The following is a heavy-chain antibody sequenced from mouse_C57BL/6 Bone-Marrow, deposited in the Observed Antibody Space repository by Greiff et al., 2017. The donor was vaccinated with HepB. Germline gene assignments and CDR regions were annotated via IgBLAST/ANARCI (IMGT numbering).Heavy chain of an antibody. D-gene: IGHD4-1*01. CDR2: ISYDGSN. Sequence: EVQLQESGPGLVKPSQSLSLTCSVTGYSITSGYYWNWIRQFPGNKLEWMGYISYDGSNNYNPSLKNRISITRDTSKNQLFLKLNSVTTEDTATYYCAREEGLTGTDFDYWGQGTTLTVSS. CDR1: GYSITSGYY. V-gene: IGHV3-6*01. CDR3: AREEGLTGTDFDY. J-gene: IGHJ2*01.